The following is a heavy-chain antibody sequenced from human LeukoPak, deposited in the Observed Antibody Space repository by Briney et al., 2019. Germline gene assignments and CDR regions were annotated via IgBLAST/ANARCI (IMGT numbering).Heavy chain of an antibody. Sequence: GGSLRLSCAASGFTFSSYWMHWVRQAPGKGLVWVSRINSDGSSTSYADSVKGRFTISRHNAKNTVYLQMDSLRGEDTAVYYCGTSRWSGFVDSWGPGTRVTVSS. CDR3: GTSRWSGFVDS. CDR1: GFTFSSYW. J-gene: IGHJ5*01. CDR2: INSDGSST. D-gene: IGHD3-3*01. V-gene: IGHV3-74*01.